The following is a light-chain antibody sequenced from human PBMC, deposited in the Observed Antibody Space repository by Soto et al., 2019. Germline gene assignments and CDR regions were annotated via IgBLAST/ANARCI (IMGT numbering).Light chain of an antibody. CDR3: QKCYSAPPFT. J-gene: IGKJ3*01. V-gene: IGKV1-27*01. CDR1: QDISNY. Sequence: DIPMTQSPASLSASIGDRVTITCRASQDISNYLAWYQQKPGNPPKLLIYATSILQSGIPSRFSDSGYGTDFNLAISYRQPEDVATYYCQKCYSAPPFTCGPGTKVDIK. CDR2: ATS.